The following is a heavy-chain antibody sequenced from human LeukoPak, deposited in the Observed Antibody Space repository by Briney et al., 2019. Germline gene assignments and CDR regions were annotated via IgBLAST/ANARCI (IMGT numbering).Heavy chain of an antibody. Sequence: GGSLRLSCAASGFTFSSYAMSWVRQAPGKGLEWVSAISGSGGSTYYADSVKGRFTISRDNSKNTLYLQMNGLRAEDTAVYYCAKGGGWPATPEEYFDYWGQGTLVTVSS. D-gene: IGHD6-19*01. CDR3: AKGGGWPATPEEYFDY. CDR2: ISGSGGST. J-gene: IGHJ4*02. CDR1: GFTFSSYA. V-gene: IGHV3-23*01.